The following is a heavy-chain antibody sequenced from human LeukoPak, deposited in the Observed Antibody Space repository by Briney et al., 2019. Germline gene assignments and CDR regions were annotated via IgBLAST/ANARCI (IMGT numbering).Heavy chain of an antibody. CDR2: INGDGRTT. Sequence: GGSLRLSCAASGFTFSSYWMHWVRQVPGRGLVWVSRINGDGRTTNYADSVKGRFTISRDNAKNTLYLQLNSLRAEDTAVYYCARGASSGYRIDQWRQGTLVTVSS. CDR1: GFTFSSYW. D-gene: IGHD5-18*01. J-gene: IGHJ4*02. CDR3: ARGASSGYRIDQ. V-gene: IGHV3-74*01.